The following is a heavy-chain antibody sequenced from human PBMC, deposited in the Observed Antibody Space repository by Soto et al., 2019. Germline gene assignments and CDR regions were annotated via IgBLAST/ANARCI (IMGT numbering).Heavy chain of an antibody. CDR1: GGSFSGYY. CDR3: ARRMLKYYDILTGSYQAPGFDGMDV. CDR2: INHSGST. D-gene: IGHD3-9*01. V-gene: IGHV4-34*01. J-gene: IGHJ6*02. Sequence: SETLSLTRAVYGGSFSGYYWSWIRQPPGKGLEWIGEINHSGSTIYNPSLKSRVTISVDTSKNHFSLRLSSGTAADPAVDYCARRMLKYYDILTGSYQAPGFDGMDVSCPAPTVTVSS.